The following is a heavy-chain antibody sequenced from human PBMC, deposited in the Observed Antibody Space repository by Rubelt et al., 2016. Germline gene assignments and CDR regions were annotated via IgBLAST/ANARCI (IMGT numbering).Heavy chain of an antibody. CDR2: IVVGSGNT. CDR3: AADSGYGPSMDV. J-gene: IGHJ6*02. CDR1: GFTFTSSA. V-gene: IGHV1-58*01. Sequence: QMQLVQSGPEVKKPGTSVKVSCKASGFTFTSSAVQWVRQARGQRLGWLGWIVVGSGNTNYAQKFRDRATIPRDMSTSTAYMGLSSLRSEDTAVYYCAADSGYGPSMDVWGQGTTVTVSS. D-gene: IGHD5-12*01.